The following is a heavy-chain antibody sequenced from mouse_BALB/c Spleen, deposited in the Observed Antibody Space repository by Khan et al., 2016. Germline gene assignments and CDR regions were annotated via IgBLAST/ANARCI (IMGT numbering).Heavy chain of an antibody. CDR1: LYTFPPAG. CDR3: ARSGNYFDY. V-gene: IGHV9-4*02. D-gene: IGHD1-1*02. J-gene: IGHJ2*01. CDR2: INTHSGVP. Sequence: QIQLVQSGPELKKPFSTVRISFKASLYTFPPAGMQWVQKMPGKGLKWIGWINTHSGVPKYAEDFKGRFAFSLETSASTAYLQISNLKNEDTATYFCARSGNYFDYWGQGTTLTVSS.